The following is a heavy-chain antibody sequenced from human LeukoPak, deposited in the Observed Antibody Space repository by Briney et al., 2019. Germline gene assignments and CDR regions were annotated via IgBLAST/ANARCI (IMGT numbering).Heavy chain of an antibody. D-gene: IGHD5-18*01. J-gene: IGHJ4*02. CDR3: ARDKWVT. CDR2: ISGSGGRT. V-gene: IGHV3-23*01. Sequence: PGGSLRLSCAASGFTFSSYAMGWVRQAPGKGLEWVSRISGSGGRTYNADSVKGRFTITRDNSNNTLYLQMNSLRAEDTAVYYCARDKWVTWGQGTLVTVSS. CDR1: GFTFSSYA.